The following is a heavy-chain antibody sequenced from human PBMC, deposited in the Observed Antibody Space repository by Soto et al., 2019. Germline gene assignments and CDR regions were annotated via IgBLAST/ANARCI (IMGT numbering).Heavy chain of an antibody. CDR2: IKQDGSEK. CDR1: GFTFSCYW. D-gene: IGHD2-8*02. J-gene: IGHJ3*02. Sequence: GGSLRLSCAASGFTFSCYWMSWVRQAPGKGVEWVANIKQDGSEKYYVDSVKGRFTISRDNAKNSLYLQMNSLRAEDTAVYYCARDSGPRGYDAFDIWGQGTMVTVSS. CDR3: ARDSGPRGYDAFDI. V-gene: IGHV3-7*04.